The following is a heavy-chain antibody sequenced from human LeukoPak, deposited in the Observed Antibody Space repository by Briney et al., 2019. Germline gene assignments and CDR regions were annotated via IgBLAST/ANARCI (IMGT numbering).Heavy chain of an antibody. CDR3: AKGYRNHLLILLDS. CDR2: IRYDGNNK. Sequence: GGSLRLSCAASGFTFSSSDMHWVRQAPGKGLEWVAFIRYDGNNKYYADSVKGRLTITRDNSKNTLYLQMDSLRAADTAVYYCAKGYRNHLLILLDSWGQGTLVTVSS. D-gene: IGHD3-16*01. J-gene: IGHJ5*01. V-gene: IGHV3-30*02. CDR1: GFTFSSSD.